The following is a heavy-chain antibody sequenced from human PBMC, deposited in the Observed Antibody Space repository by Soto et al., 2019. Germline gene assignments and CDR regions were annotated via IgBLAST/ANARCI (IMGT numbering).Heavy chain of an antibody. CDR1: GFTFDDYA. V-gene: IGHV3-9*01. J-gene: IGHJ3*02. CDR2: ISWNSGSI. D-gene: IGHD6-19*01. CDR3: AKPYSSGWYVGAFDI. Sequence: GGSLRLSCAASGFTFDDYAMHWVRQAPGKGLEWVSGISWNSGSIGYADSVKGRFTISRDNAKNSLYLQMNSLRAEDTALYCCAKPYSSGWYVGAFDIWGQGTMVT.